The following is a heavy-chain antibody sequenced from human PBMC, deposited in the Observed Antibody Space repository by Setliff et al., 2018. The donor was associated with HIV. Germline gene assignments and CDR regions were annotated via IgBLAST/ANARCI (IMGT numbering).Heavy chain of an antibody. V-gene: IGHV4-59*01. CDR1: GGSISSYY. J-gene: IGHJ6*03. CDR2: IYYSGST. CDR3: ARGRVTLNGVAAGHHYMDV. D-gene: IGHD3-3*01. Sequence: PSETLSLTCTVSGGSISSYYWSWIRQPPGKGLEWIGYIYYSGSTNYNPSLKSRVTISVDTSKNQFSLRLMSLTAADTAIYYCARGRVTLNGVAAGHHYMDVWGKGNTVTVSS.